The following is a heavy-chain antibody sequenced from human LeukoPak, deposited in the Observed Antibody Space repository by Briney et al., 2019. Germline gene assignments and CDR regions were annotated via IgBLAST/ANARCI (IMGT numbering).Heavy chain of an antibody. CDR2: INPNSGGT. Sequence: GASVKVSCKASGYTFAGYYMHWVRQAPGQGLEWMGWINPNSGGTNYAQKFQGRVTMTRDTSISTAYMELSRLRSDDTAVYYCARAWEPNDAFDIWGQGTMVTVSS. V-gene: IGHV1-2*02. CDR1: GYTFAGYY. D-gene: IGHD1-14*01. J-gene: IGHJ3*02. CDR3: ARAWEPNDAFDI.